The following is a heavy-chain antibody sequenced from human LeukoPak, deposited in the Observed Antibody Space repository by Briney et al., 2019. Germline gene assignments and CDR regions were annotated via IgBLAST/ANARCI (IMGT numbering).Heavy chain of an antibody. CDR2: ISGSGGST. V-gene: IGHV3-23*01. D-gene: IGHD3-3*01. Sequence: GGSLRLSCAASGFTFSSYVMSWVRQAPGKGLEWVSVISGSGGSTYYADSVKGRFTISRDNSKNTLYLQMNSLRAEDTAVYYCARAPYYDFWSGLYYMDVWGKGTTVTVSS. CDR3: ARAPYYDFWSGLYYMDV. J-gene: IGHJ6*03. CDR1: GFTFSSYV.